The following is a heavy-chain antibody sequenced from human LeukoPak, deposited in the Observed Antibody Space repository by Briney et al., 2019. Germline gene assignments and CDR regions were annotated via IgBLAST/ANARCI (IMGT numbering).Heavy chain of an antibody. CDR3: ARDSELRRGYFDY. J-gene: IGHJ4*02. CDR1: GFTVSSNY. D-gene: IGHD1-26*01. V-gene: IGHV3-66*01. CDR2: IYSGGST. Sequence: GGSLRLSCAASGFTVSSNYMSWVRQAPGKGLEWVSVIYSGGSTYYADSVKGRFTISRDSSKNTLYLQMNSLRAEDTAVYYCARDSELRRGYFDYWGQGTLVTVSS.